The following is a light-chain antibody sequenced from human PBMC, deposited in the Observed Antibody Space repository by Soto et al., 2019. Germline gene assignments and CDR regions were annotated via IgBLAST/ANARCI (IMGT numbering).Light chain of an antibody. Sequence: QAVVTQEPSLTVSPGGTVTLSCGSSTGPVTSGHWPYWFQQKPGQAPRTLIYDTNKKHSWTPARFLGSLLGDKAALTLSVAQPEDEAEYHCLLFYGTTVVFGGGTKLTVL. CDR1: TGPVTSGHW. V-gene: IGLV7-46*01. J-gene: IGLJ2*01. CDR3: LLFYGTTVV. CDR2: DTN.